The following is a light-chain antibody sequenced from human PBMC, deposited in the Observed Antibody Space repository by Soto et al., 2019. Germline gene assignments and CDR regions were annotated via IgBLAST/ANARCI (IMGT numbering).Light chain of an antibody. CDR3: QQTYRTPLT. Sequence: DIVMTQSPDSLAVSLGERATINCKSSQSVLYSSNNKNYLSWYQQRPGQPPKLLIYWASTRESGVPDRFSGSGSGTDFTLTISSLQPEDFATYSCQQTYRTPLTFGGGTKVDIK. CDR2: WAS. CDR1: QSVLYSSNNKNY. V-gene: IGKV4-1*01. J-gene: IGKJ4*01.